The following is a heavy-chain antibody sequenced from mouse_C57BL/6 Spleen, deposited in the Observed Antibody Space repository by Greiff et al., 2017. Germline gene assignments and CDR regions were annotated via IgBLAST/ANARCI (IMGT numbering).Heavy chain of an antibody. CDR3: ARFLGDGGGYFDY. CDR1: GYTFTSYW. Sequence: QVQLQQPGAELVMPGASVKLSCKASGYTFTSYWMHWVKQRPGQGLEWIGEIDPSDSYTNYNQKFKGKSTLTVDKSSSTAYMKLSSLTSEDSAVYYCARFLGDGGGYFDYWGQGTTLTVSS. D-gene: IGHD3-3*01. J-gene: IGHJ2*01. CDR2: IDPSDSYT. V-gene: IGHV1-69*01.